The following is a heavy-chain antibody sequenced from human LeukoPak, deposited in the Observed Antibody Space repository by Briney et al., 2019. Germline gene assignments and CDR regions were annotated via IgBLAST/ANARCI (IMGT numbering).Heavy chain of an antibody. V-gene: IGHV4-59*01. CDR3: ARVPGYDILTGYLFDY. J-gene: IGHJ4*02. Sequence: SETLSLTCTVSGGSINSYYWSWIRQPPGKGLEWIGYIYYSGSTNYNPSLKSRVTISVDTSKTQFSLKLSSVTAADTAVYYCARVPGYDILTGYLFDYWGQGTLVTVSS. CDR1: GGSINSYY. D-gene: IGHD3-9*01. CDR2: IYYSGST.